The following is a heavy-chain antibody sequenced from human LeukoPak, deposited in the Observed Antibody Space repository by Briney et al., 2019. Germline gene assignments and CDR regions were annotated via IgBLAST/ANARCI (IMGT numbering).Heavy chain of an antibody. Sequence: GGSLRLSCAASGFTFSSYGMHWVRQAPGKGLEWVAVIWYDGNNKYYADSVKGRFTTSRDNSKNTLYLQMNSLRAEDTALYYCARDPYYYDSSGYSYLFDYWGQGTLVTVSS. J-gene: IGHJ4*02. CDR3: ARDPYYYDSSGYSYLFDY. V-gene: IGHV3-33*01. D-gene: IGHD3-22*01. CDR2: IWYDGNNK. CDR1: GFTFSSYG.